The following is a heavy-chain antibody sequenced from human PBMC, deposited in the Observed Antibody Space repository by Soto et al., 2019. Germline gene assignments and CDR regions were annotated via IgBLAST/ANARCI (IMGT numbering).Heavy chain of an antibody. V-gene: IGHV1-8*01. CDR1: GYTFTSYD. CDR2: MNPNSGNT. CDR3: ARGLTTDWYFDL. Sequence: ASVKVSCKASGYTFTSYDINWVRQATGQGLEWMGWMNPNSGNTGYAQKFQGRVTMTRNTSISTAYMELSSLRSEDTAVYYCARGLTTDWYFDLWGRGTLVTVSS. D-gene: IGHD4-17*01. J-gene: IGHJ2*01.